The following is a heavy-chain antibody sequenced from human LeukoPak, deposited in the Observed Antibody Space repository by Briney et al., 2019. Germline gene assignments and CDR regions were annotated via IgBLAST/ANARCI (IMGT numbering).Heavy chain of an antibody. CDR3: ARLYDSSGNGGY. D-gene: IGHD3-22*01. CDR2: IYYSGST. CDR1: GGSISSYY. Sequence: PSETLSLTCTVSGGSISSYYWSWIRQPPGKGLEWIGYIYYSGSTNYNPSLKSRVTISVDTSKNQFSLKLSSVTAADTAVYYCARLYDSSGNGGYWGQGTLVTVS. J-gene: IGHJ4*02. V-gene: IGHV4-59*01.